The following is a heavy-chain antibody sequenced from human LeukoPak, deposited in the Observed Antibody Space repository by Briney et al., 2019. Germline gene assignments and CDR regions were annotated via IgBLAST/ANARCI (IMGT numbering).Heavy chain of an antibody. D-gene: IGHD1-7*01. Sequence: SETLSLTCTVSGGSISSSSYYRGWIRQPPGKGLEWIGSIYYSGSTYYNPSLKSRVTISVDTSKNQFSLKLSSVTAADTAVYYCARRRTTWAHGGFDYWGQGTLVTVSS. J-gene: IGHJ4*02. CDR1: GGSISSSSYY. CDR3: ARRRTTWAHGGFDY. V-gene: IGHV4-39*07. CDR2: IYYSGST.